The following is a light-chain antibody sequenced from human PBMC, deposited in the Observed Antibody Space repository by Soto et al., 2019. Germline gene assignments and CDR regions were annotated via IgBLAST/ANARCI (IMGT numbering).Light chain of an antibody. CDR1: SSNIGNNY. V-gene: IGLV1-51*01. CDR2: DNN. CDR3: RTWDSNLSAVV. J-gene: IGLJ2*01. Sequence: QSVLTQPPSVSAAPGHKVTISCSGISSNIGNNYVSWYQQLPGTAPKLLIYDNNKRPSGIPDRFSGSKSSTSATLGITGLQTGDEADYYCRTWDSNLSAVVFGGGNKVTVL.